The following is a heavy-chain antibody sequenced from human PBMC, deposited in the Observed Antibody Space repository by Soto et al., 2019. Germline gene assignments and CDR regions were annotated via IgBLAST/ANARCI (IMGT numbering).Heavy chain of an antibody. CDR3: ARLRSYYGSGSYYHFDY. V-gene: IGHV4-30-4*01. Sequence: SETLSLTCTVSGGSISSGDYYWSWIRQPPGKGLEWIGYIYYSGSTYYNPSLKSRVTISVDTSKNQFSLKLSSVTAADTAVYYCARLRSYYGSGSYYHFDYWGQGTLVTVSS. J-gene: IGHJ4*02. D-gene: IGHD3-10*01. CDR2: IYYSGST. CDR1: GGSISSGDYY.